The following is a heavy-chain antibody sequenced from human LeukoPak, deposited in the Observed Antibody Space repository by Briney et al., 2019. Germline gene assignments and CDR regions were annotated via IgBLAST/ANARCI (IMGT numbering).Heavy chain of an antibody. CDR2: ISSDGNTE. J-gene: IGHJ4*02. CDR3: ARDTLNGPFVISLDY. D-gene: IGHD3-9*01. Sequence: GGSLRLSCAASGFSFSSYPMNWVRQAPGKGLEWVSHISSDGNTEYYVDAPRGRFTMSRDNAKSSLFLQINSLRAEDTAVYYCARDTLNGPFVISLDYWGQGALVTVSS. V-gene: IGHV3-48*03. CDR1: GFSFSSYP.